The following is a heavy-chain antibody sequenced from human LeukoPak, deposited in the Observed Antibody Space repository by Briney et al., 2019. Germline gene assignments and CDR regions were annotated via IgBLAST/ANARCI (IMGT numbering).Heavy chain of an antibody. V-gene: IGHV1-18*01. D-gene: IGHD2-2*01. CDR2: ISAYNGNT. CDR3: ARSGRYQLLSPGDY. Sequence: ASVKVSCKASGYTFTSYGISWVRQAPGQGLEWMGWISAYNGNTNYAQKLQGRVTITTDESTSTAYMELSSLRSEDTAVYYCARSGRYQLLSPGDYWGQGTLVTVSS. J-gene: IGHJ4*02. CDR1: GYTFTSYG.